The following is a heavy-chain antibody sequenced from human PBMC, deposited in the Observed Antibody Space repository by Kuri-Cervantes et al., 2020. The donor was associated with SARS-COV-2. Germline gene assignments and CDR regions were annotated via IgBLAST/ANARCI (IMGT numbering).Heavy chain of an antibody. V-gene: IGHV4-34*01. J-gene: IGHJ6*02. D-gene: IGHD4-23*01. CDR1: GGSCTYYY. Sequence: SQTLSLTCDVSGGSCTYYYWSWIRQPPGKGMELIGEFNDSGAANYNPSLKGRVTISVDTSKYQFSLKLSSVTAADTAVYYCARQVTPYSYYYGMDVWGQGTMVTVSS. CDR3: ARQVTPYSYYYGMDV. CDR2: FNDSGAA.